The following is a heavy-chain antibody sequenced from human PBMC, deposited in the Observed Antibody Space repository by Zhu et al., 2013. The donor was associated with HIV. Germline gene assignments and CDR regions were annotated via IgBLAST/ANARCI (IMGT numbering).Heavy chain of an antibody. CDR1: GYTFTDYD. J-gene: IGHJ6*03. CDR3: ARGYCSSFSCYSYYYMDV. CDR2: MNPNTGNT. D-gene: IGHD2-2*02. Sequence: QVQLVQSGAEVKKPGASVRVSCSSSGYTFTDYDINWVRQAPGQGLEWMGWMNPNTGNTGYAQKFQGRVTLTRNTSISTAYMELSSLRSEDTAVYYCARGYCSSFSCYSYYYMDVWGQRDHGHRLL. V-gene: IGHV1-8*03.